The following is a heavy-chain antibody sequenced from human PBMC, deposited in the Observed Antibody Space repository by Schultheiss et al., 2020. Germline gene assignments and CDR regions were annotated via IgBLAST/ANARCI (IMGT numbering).Heavy chain of an antibody. V-gene: IGHV3-30*02. CDR3: AKGSTTSCYSASDY. CDR2: IWYDGSNK. J-gene: IGHJ4*02. CDR1: GFTFSDYY. D-gene: IGHD2-2*01. Sequence: GGSLRLSCAASGFTFSDYYMSWIRQAPGKGLEWVAVIWYDGSNKYYADSVKGRFAISRDNSNNTLFLQMNSLRPEDTAVYYCAKGSTTSCYSASDYWGQGTLVTVSS.